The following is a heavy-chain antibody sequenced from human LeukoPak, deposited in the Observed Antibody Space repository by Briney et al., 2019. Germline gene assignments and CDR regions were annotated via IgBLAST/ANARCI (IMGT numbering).Heavy chain of an antibody. D-gene: IGHD2-21*02. CDR2: IYYSGST. V-gene: IGHV4-59*08. CDR3: ARQALTLAYCGGDCRYYFDY. J-gene: IGHJ4*02. Sequence: KPSETLSLTCTVSGGSISSYYWSWIRQPPGKARDCIGYIYYSGSTNYNPSLKSRVTISVDTSKNQFSLKLSSVTAADTAVYYCARQALTLAYCGGDCRYYFDYWGQGTLVTVSS. CDR1: GGSISSYY.